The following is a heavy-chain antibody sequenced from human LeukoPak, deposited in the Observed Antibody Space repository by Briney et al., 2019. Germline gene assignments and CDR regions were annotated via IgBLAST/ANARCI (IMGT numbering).Heavy chain of an antibody. V-gene: IGHV1-18*01. CDR3: ARSGYYDSSGYYYGRGFLDY. D-gene: IGHD3-22*01. CDR2: ISAYNGNT. CDR1: GYTFTSYG. Sequence: ASVKVSCKASGYTFTSYGISWVRQAPGQGLEWMGWISAYNGNTNYAQKLQGRVTMTTDTSTSTAYMELRSLRSDDTAVYYCARSGYYDSSGYYYGRGFLDYWGQGTLVTVSS. J-gene: IGHJ4*02.